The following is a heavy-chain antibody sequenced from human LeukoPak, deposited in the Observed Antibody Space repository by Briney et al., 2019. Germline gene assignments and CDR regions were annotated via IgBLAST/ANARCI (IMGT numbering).Heavy chain of an antibody. D-gene: IGHD3-22*01. CDR2: INPRGGST. V-gene: IGHV1-46*01. Sequence: GASVEVSCKASGYTFTSHFMHWVRQAPGQGLEWMGIINPRGGSTSYTQKFQGRVTMTRDTSTSTVYMELSSLRSEDTAVYYCARVKSYYYDTSDKDAFDIWGQGTMVTVSS. CDR3: ARVKSYYYDTSDKDAFDI. CDR1: GYTFTSHF. J-gene: IGHJ3*02.